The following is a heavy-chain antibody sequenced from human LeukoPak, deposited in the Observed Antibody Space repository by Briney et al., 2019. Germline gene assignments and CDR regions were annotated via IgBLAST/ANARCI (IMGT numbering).Heavy chain of an antibody. Sequence: GGSLRLSCAASGFTFSNYWIHWVRHAPGKGLVWVSRIKSDGSSTTYADSVKGRFTISRDNAKNTVYLQMNSLRSDDTAVYYCARLGGFNPFDSWGQGILVTVSS. CDR2: IKSDGSST. V-gene: IGHV3-74*01. CDR1: GFTFSNYW. J-gene: IGHJ4*02. CDR3: ARLGGFNPFDS. D-gene: IGHD5-24*01.